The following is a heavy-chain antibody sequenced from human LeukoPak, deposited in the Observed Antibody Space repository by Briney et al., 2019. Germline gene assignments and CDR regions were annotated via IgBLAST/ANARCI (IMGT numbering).Heavy chain of an antibody. CDR2: INVNGGGT. CDR3: ARGAGYSYGKYFDY. Sequence: ASVKVSCKASGNTFTNSYVHWVRQAPGQGLEWMGIINVNGGGTDYAQNFQARVTLTRDMSTSTVYMEMSSLRSEDTAVYYCARGAGYSYGKYFDYWGQGTLVTVSS. V-gene: IGHV1-46*01. CDR1: GNTFTNSY. D-gene: IGHD5-18*01. J-gene: IGHJ4*02.